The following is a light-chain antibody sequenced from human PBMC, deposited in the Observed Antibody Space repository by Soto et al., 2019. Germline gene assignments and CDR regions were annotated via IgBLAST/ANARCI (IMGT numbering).Light chain of an antibody. Sequence: EIVLTQSPNTLSLSPGERATLSCRASQSVSSGYLVWYQQKPGQAPRLLIYGASSRATGIPDRFSGSGSGTDFTLTISSLEPEDSAVYYCQQRHMWPITFGQGTRLEIK. V-gene: IGKV3D-20*02. CDR2: GAS. CDR1: QSVSSGY. J-gene: IGKJ5*01. CDR3: QQRHMWPIT.